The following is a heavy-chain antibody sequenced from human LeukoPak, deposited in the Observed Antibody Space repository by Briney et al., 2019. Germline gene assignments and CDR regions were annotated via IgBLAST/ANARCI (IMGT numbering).Heavy chain of an antibody. J-gene: IGHJ3*02. D-gene: IGHD6-6*01. V-gene: IGHV4-59*01. CDR3: ARLYTSFRAFDI. CDR1: GGSISSYY. CDR2: IYYSGST. Sequence: PSETLSLTCTVSGGSISSYYWSWIRQPPGKGLEWIGYIYYSGSTNYNPSLKSRVTISVDTSKNQFSLKLSSVTVADTAVYYCARLYTSFRAFDIWGQGTMVTVSS.